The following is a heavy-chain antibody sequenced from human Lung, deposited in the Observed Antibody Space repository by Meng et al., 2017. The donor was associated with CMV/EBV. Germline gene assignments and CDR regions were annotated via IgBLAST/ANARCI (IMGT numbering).Heavy chain of an antibody. V-gene: IGHV4-59*01. CDR2: IYYSGST. J-gene: IGHJ4*02. CDR1: GGSISSYY. CDR3: ARTPGGTIFGVVDLDY. D-gene: IGHD3-3*01. Sequence: SETLSLTCTVPGGSISSYYWSWIRQPPGKGLEWIGYIYYSGSTNYNPSLKSRVTISVDTSKNQFSLKLSSVTAADTAVYYCARTPGGTIFGVVDLDYWGQGTLVTVSS.